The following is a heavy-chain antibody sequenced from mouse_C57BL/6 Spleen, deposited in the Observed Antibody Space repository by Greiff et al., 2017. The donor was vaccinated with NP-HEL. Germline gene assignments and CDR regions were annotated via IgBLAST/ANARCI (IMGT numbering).Heavy chain of an antibody. CDR3: ARPPNWDEAMDY. CDR2: IDPSDSYT. CDR1: GYTFTSYW. D-gene: IGHD4-1*01. J-gene: IGHJ4*01. Sequence: QVQLQQPGAELVKPGASVKLSCKASGYTFTSYWMQWVKQRPGQGLEWIGEIDPSDSYTNYNQKFKGKATLTVDTSSSTAYMQLSSLTSEDSAVYYCARPPNWDEAMDYWGQGTSVTVSS. V-gene: IGHV1-50*01.